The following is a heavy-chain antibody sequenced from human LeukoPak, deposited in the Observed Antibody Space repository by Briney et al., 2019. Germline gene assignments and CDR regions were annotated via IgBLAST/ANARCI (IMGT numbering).Heavy chain of an antibody. CDR2: ISGSGGST. V-gene: IGHV3-23*01. J-gene: IGHJ4*02. CDR3: AKVQWLVPIIDY. D-gene: IGHD6-19*01. Sequence: PGGSLRLSCAASGFTFSSYAMSWVRQAPGKGLEWVSAISGSGGSTYYADSVKGRFTISRDNSKNTLYLQMSSLRAEDTAVYYCAKVQWLVPIIDYWGQGTLVTVSS. CDR1: GFTFSSYA.